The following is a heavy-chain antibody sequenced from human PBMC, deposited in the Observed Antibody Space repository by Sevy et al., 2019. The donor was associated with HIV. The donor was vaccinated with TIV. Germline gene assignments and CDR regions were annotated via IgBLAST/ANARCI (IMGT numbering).Heavy chain of an antibody. J-gene: IGHJ6*02. CDR2: INHSGST. Sequence: SETLSLTCAVYGGSFSGYYWSWIRQPPGKGLEWIGEINHSGSTNYNPSLKSRVTISVDTSKNQFSLKLSSVTAADTAGYYCARARGAVAGSRVYYYCGMDVWGQGTTVTVSS. CDR1: GGSFSGYY. D-gene: IGHD6-19*01. CDR3: ARARGAVAGSRVYYYCGMDV. V-gene: IGHV4-34*01.